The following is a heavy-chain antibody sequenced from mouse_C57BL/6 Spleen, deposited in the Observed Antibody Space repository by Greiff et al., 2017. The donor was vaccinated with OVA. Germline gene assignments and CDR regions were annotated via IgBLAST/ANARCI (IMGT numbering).Heavy chain of an antibody. CDR3: ARGETVVATAYFDY. CDR1: GYTFTSYW. J-gene: IGHJ2*01. V-gene: IGHV1-55*01. D-gene: IGHD1-1*01. CDR2: IYPGSGST. Sequence: QVQLQQPGAELVKPGASVKMSCKASGYTFTSYWITWVKQRPGQGLEWIGDIYPGSGSTNYNEKFKSKATLTVDTSSSTAYMQLSSLTSEDSAVYYCARGETVVATAYFDYWGQGTTLTVSS.